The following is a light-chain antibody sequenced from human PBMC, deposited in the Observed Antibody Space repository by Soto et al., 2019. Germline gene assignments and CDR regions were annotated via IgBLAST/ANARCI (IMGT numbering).Light chain of an antibody. CDR1: QSISSW. J-gene: IGKJ1*01. Sequence: DIQITQSPSTLSASVGQRVTITFRASQSISSWLAWYQQKPGKAPKLLIYKASSLESGVPSRFSGSGSGTEFTLTISSLKPDDFATYYCQQYNSYWTFGKGTKVDIK. CDR2: KAS. V-gene: IGKV1-5*03. CDR3: QQYNSYWT.